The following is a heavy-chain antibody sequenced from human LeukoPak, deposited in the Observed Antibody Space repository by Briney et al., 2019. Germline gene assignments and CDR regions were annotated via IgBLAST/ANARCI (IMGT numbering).Heavy chain of an antibody. Sequence: ASVKVSCKASGYTFTSYSISWVRPAPGQGLEWLGWISTYNCNTNYAQKLQGRVTMTTDTSTSTAYMELRSLRSDDTAVYYCARQEGSSGYYAFDYWGQGTLVTVSS. CDR2: ISTYNCNT. CDR3: ARQEGSSGYYAFDY. J-gene: IGHJ4*02. V-gene: IGHV1-18*01. D-gene: IGHD3-22*01. CDR1: GYTFTSYS.